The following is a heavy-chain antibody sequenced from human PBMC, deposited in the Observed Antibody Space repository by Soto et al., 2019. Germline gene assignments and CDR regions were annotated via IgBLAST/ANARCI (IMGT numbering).Heavy chain of an antibody. CDR3: VGGQYYFDY. CDR2: ISYDGSNK. V-gene: IGHV3-30*03. CDR1: EFPFSSYG. D-gene: IGHD3-10*01. J-gene: IGHJ4*02. Sequence: QVQLVESGGGVVQPGRFLRLSCAASEFPFSSYGMQWVREARGKGLEWVAVISYDGSNKYYADSVKGRFTISRDNSASTLYLQMNSLRPEDTALYYCVGGQYYFDYRGQGTLVTVSP.